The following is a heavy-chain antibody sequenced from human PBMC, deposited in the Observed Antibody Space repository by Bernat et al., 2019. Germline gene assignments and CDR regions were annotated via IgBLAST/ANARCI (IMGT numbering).Heavy chain of an antibody. J-gene: IGHJ6*02. V-gene: IGHV3-74*01. CDR1: GFTFSSYW. CDR2: MNSDGSST. CDR3: ATDYDFWSGYHYYYYGMDV. D-gene: IGHD3-3*01. Sequence: VQLVESGGGLVQPGGSLRLACAASGFTFSSYWMHWVRQAPGKGLVWVSRMNSDGSSTRYADSVKGRFTISRDNAKNTLYLQMNSLRAEDTAVYYCATDYDFWSGYHYYYYGMDVWGQGTTVTVSS.